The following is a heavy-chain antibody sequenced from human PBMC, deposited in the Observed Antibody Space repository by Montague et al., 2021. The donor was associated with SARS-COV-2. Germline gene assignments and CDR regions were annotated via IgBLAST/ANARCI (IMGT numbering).Heavy chain of an antibody. CDR3: ASQRGELRFSSSSWGWRPESGDQQYYDYAMDV. V-gene: IGHV4-61*02. D-gene: IGHD6-6*01. CDR1: GGSVNSGDYF. J-gene: IGHJ6*02. CDR2: VYTTGDT. Sequence: TLSLTCTVSGGSVNSGDYFWTWIRQPAGKRLEWIGRVYTTGDTNYNRSLKSRVTISVDTSKNQFSLKLTSVTAADTARYYCASQRGELRFSSSSWGWRPESGDQQYYDYAMDVWGQGTTVTVSS.